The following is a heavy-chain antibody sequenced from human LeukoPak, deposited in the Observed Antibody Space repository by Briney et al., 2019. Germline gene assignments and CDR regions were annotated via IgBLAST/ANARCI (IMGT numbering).Heavy chain of an antibody. CDR3: AKARDEGILGTTFDY. Sequence: PGGSLRLSCAASGFTFSNYAMSWVRRAPGKGLEWVSVISVSGGSTYYADSVKGRFTISRDNSKSTLYLQMNSLRAEDTAVYYCAKARDEGILGTTFDYWGQGTLVTVSS. V-gene: IGHV3-23*01. J-gene: IGHJ4*02. CDR1: GFTFSNYA. D-gene: IGHD1-14*01. CDR2: ISVSGGST.